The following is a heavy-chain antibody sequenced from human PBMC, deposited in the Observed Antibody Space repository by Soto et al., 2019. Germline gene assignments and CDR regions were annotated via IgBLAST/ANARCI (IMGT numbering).Heavy chain of an antibody. Sequence: GSLRLSCAAPGFTFSSYAMSWVRPAPGKGLEWVSAISGSGGSTYYADSVKGRFTISRDNSKNTLYLQMNSLRAEDTAVYYCARYRYGDSHYNWFDPCGQGTLVTLSS. CDR2: ISGSGGST. CDR1: GFTFSSYA. CDR3: ARYRYGDSHYNWFDP. D-gene: IGHD4-17*01. J-gene: IGHJ5*02. V-gene: IGHV3-23*01.